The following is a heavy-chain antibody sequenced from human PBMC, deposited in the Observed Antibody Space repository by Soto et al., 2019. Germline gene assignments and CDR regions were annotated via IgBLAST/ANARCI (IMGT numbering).Heavy chain of an antibody. CDR2: ISPNGDST. CDR1: GFTINNYA. V-gene: IGHV3-23*01. Sequence: EVQLLESGGGLIQPGGSLRLACAASGFTINNYAMNRVRQAPGRGLEWVSIISPNGDSTYYAHSVKGRFTISRDHSQNTVFLQINSLRREHTAIYFFAKVRLTDYIRYAPHLWGQGTLVTVSS. J-gene: IGHJ3*01. D-gene: IGHD4-4*01. CDR3: AKVRLTDYIRYAPHL.